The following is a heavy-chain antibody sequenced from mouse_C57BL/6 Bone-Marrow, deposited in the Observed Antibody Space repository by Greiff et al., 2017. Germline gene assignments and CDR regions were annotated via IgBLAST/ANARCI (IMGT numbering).Heavy chain of an antibody. J-gene: IGHJ3*01. CDR1: GYTFTSYG. D-gene: IGHD4-1*01. CDR2: IYPRSGNT. CDR3: ARDWDPAWFAY. Sequence: VKLMESGAELARPGASVKLSCKASGYTFTSYGISWVKQRTGQGLEWIGEIYPRSGNTYYNEKFKGKATLTADKSSSTAYMERRSLTSEDSAVYFCARDWDPAWFAYWGQGTLVTVSA. V-gene: IGHV1-81*01.